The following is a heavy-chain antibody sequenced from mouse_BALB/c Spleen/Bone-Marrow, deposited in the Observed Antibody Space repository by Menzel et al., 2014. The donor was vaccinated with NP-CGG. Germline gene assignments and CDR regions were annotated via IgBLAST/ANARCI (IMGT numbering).Heavy chain of an antibody. V-gene: IGHV1S81*02. CDR2: INPSNGRT. J-gene: IGHJ2*01. CDR3: ARGGSDY. CDR1: GYTFTSYW. Sequence: QVHVKQSGAELVKPGASVKLSCKASGYTFTSYWMHWVKQRPGQGLEWIGEINPSNGRTNYNEKFKSKATLTVDKSSSTAYMRLSSLTSEDSAVYYCARGGSDYWGQGTTLTVSS.